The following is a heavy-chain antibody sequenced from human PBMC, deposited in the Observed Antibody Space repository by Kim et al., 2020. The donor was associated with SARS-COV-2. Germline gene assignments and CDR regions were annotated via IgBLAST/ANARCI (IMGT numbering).Heavy chain of an antibody. CDR1: GYTFTSYA. CDR3: ARDTRITIFGVVIRTYGMDV. D-gene: IGHD3-3*01. Sequence: ASVKVSCKASGYTFTSYAMHWVRQAPGQRLEWMGWINAGNGNTKYSQKFQGRVTITRDTSASTAYMELSSLRSEDTAVYYCARDTRITIFGVVIRTYGMDVWGQGTTVTVSS. V-gene: IGHV1-3*01. CDR2: INAGNGNT. J-gene: IGHJ6*02.